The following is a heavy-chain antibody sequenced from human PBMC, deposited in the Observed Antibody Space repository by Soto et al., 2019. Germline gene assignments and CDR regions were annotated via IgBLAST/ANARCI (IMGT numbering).Heavy chain of an antibody. J-gene: IGHJ6*02. CDR3: AAEDGSGNLYYYYYGMDV. D-gene: IGHD3-10*01. V-gene: IGHV1-58*01. CDR1: GFTFTSSA. CDR2: IVVGSGNT. Sequence: ASVKVSCKASGFTFTSSAVQWVRQARGQRLEWIGWIVVGSGNTNYAQKFQERVTITRDMSTSTAYMELSSLRSEDTAVYYCAAEDGSGNLYYYYYGMDVWGQRTTVTVSS.